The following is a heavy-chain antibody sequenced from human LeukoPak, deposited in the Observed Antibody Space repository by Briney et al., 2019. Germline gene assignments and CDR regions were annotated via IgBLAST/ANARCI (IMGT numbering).Heavy chain of an antibody. Sequence: PGGSLRLSCAASGFSFSSYAMNWVRQAPGKGLEWVSYISSSGSTIYYADSVKGRFTISRDNAKNSLYLQMNSLRAEDTAVYYCARDFIAVAGTDYFDYWGQGTLVTVSS. CDR1: GFSFSSYA. V-gene: IGHV3-48*03. CDR3: ARDFIAVAGTDYFDY. J-gene: IGHJ4*02. D-gene: IGHD6-19*01. CDR2: ISSSGSTI.